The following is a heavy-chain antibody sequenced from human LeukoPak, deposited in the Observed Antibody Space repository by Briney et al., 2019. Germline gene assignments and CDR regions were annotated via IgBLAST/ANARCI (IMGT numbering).Heavy chain of an antibody. CDR1: GFTFSSYG. CDR3: AKDRCSNGIGCYYYYMDV. Sequence: GGSLRLSCATSGFTFSSYGMHWVRQAPGKGLEWVAFIRYDGSNKYYADSVKGRFSISRDSSKNILYLQMNSLRAEDTAVYYCAKDRCSNGIGCYYYYMDVWGKGTTVTISS. D-gene: IGHD2-8*01. V-gene: IGHV3-30*02. CDR2: IRYDGSNK. J-gene: IGHJ6*03.